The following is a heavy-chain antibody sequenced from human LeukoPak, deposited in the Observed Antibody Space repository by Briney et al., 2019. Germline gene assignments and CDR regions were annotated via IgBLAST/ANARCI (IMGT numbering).Heavy chain of an antibody. D-gene: IGHD3-22*01. CDR2: IIPIFGTA. Sequence: SVKVSCKASGGTFSSYAISWVRQAPGQGLEWMGKIIPIFGTANYAQKFQGRVTITTYESTSTAYMELSSLRSEDTAVYYCARGRYYDSSGYYKSLYYYYYYMDVRGKGTTVTVSS. J-gene: IGHJ6*03. CDR3: ARGRYYDSSGYYKSLYYYYYYMDV. CDR1: GGTFSSYA. V-gene: IGHV1-69*05.